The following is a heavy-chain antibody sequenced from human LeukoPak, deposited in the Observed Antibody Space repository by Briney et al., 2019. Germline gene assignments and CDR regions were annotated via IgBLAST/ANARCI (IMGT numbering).Heavy chain of an antibody. CDR1: GFTFSSYE. CDR2: ISSSGSTI. Sequence: GGSLRLSCAASGFTFSSYEMNWVRQAPGKGLEWVSYISSSGSTIYYADSVKGRFTISRDNAKNSLYLQMNSLRAEDTAVYYCARGRITRVEMATIGHYWGQGTLVTVS. V-gene: IGHV3-48*03. J-gene: IGHJ4*02. D-gene: IGHD5-24*01. CDR3: ARGRITRVEMATIGHY.